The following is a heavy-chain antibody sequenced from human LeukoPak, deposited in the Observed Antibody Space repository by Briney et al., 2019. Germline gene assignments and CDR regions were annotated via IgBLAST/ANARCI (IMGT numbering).Heavy chain of an antibody. Sequence: SETLSLTCTVSGGSISSSSYYWGWIRQPPGKGLEWIGSIYYSGSTYYNPSLKSRVTISVDTSKNQFSLKLSSVTAADTAVYYCALDIVAPTAPRTTDYWGQGTLVTVSS. CDR2: IYYSGST. J-gene: IGHJ4*02. D-gene: IGHD5-12*01. CDR1: GGSISSSSYY. CDR3: ALDIVAPTAPRTTDY. V-gene: IGHV4-39*01.